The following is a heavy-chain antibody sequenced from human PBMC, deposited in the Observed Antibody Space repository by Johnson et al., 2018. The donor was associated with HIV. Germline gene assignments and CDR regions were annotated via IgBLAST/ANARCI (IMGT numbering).Heavy chain of an antibody. V-gene: IGHV3-11*04. D-gene: IGHD1-26*01. Sequence: QVQLVESGGGLVKPGGSLRLSCAASGFTFSDYYMSWIRQAPGKGLAWVSYISSSGSTIYYADPVKARFTIPRDNAKIPLYLQMNSLRAEDTAVYYCARERSYPSGWGRGAVDIWGQGTMVTGSS. CDR2: ISSSGSTI. J-gene: IGHJ3*02. CDR3: ARERSYPSGWGRGAVDI. CDR1: GFTFSDYY.